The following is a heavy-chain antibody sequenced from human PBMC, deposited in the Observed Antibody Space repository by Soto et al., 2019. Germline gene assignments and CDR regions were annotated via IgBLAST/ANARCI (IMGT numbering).Heavy chain of an antibody. CDR1: GSTFSSYA. CDR2: IIPIFGTA. J-gene: IGHJ4*02. Sequence: QVQLVQSGAEVKKPGSSVKVSCKASGSTFSSYAISWVRQAPGQGLEWMGGIIPIFGTANYAQKFQGRVTITADESTSTAYMELSSLRSEDTAVYYCARGYCSGGSCYSMTDYWGQGTLVTVSS. D-gene: IGHD2-15*01. V-gene: IGHV1-69*01. CDR3: ARGYCSGGSCYSMTDY.